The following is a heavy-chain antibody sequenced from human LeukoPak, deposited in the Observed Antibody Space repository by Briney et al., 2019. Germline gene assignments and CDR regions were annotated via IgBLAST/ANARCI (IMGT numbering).Heavy chain of an antibody. D-gene: IGHD3-16*02. CDR1: GFTFSNFA. V-gene: IGHV3-23*01. Sequence: GGSLRLSCAASGFTFSNFAMAWVRQVPEKGLEWVSFIRGGGAGAHYADSVRGRFTIYRENSKNTLYLEMNSLRADDTAVYYCAKASYSYGNDAFDIWGQGTKVTVSS. CDR3: AKASYSYGNDAFDI. J-gene: IGHJ3*02. CDR2: IRGGGAGA.